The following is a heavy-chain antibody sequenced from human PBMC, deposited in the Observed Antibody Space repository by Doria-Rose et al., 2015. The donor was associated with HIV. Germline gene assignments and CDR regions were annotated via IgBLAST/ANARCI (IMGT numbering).Heavy chain of an antibody. Sequence: QVTLKESGPVLVKPTETLTLTCTVSGVSLSSPGMGVSWIRQPPGKALEWLVNTLSGDERSYKTSLKSRLTISRGTSKSQVVLTMTDMDPVDTATYYCARIKSSRWYHKYYFDFWGQGTLVIVSA. D-gene: IGHD6-13*01. CDR2: TLSGDER. CDR3: ARIKSSRWYHKYYFDF. J-gene: IGHJ4*02. CDR1: GVSLSSPGMG. V-gene: IGHV2-26*01.